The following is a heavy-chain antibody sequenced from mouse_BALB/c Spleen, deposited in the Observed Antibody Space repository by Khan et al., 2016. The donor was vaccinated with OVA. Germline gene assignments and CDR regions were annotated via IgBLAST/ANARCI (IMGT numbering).Heavy chain of an antibody. V-gene: IGHV1-9*01. Sequence: QVPLKESGAEVMKPGASVKISCKTTGYTFSSYWIEWVKQTPGHGLEWIGEILPGSVSIKYNEKFKGKATFTAETSSNTAYIQFSSLTSEDSAVYYCSRGGLGRAMDYGGQGTSVAV. CDR2: ILPGSVSI. CDR3: SRGGLGRAMDY. J-gene: IGHJ4*01. D-gene: IGHD4-1*01. CDR1: GYTFSSYW.